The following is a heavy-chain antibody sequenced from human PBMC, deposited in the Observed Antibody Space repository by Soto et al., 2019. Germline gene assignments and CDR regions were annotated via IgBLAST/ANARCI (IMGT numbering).Heavy chain of an antibody. Sequence: SETLSLTCTVSGGSISSYYWSWIRQPPGKGLEWIGYIYYSGSTNYNPSLKSRVTISVDTSKNQFSLKLSSVTAADTAVYYCARAGWDYYDSSGYLPPDYWGQGTLVTVYS. J-gene: IGHJ4*02. CDR2: IYYSGST. D-gene: IGHD3-22*01. V-gene: IGHV4-59*01. CDR3: ARAGWDYYDSSGYLPPDY. CDR1: GGSISSYY.